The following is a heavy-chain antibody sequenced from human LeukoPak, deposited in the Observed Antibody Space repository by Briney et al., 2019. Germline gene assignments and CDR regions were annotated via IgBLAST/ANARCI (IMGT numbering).Heavy chain of an antibody. CDR3: AKRYDSSGYSVDC. J-gene: IGHJ4*02. CDR2: ISGSGGST. D-gene: IGHD3-22*01. CDR1: GFTFSNYA. Sequence: PGGSLRLSCAASGFTFSNYAMSWVRQAPGKGLEWVSVISGSGGSTYYADSVKGRFIISRDNSKNTLYLQMNSLRAEDTAVYYCAKRYDSSGYSVDCWGQGTLVTVSS. V-gene: IGHV3-23*01.